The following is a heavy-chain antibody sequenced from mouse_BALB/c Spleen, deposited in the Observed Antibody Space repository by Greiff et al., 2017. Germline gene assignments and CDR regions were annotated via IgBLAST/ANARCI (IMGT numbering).Heavy chain of an antibody. CDR3: VREGYHRYDGDYAMDY. V-gene: IGHV10-3*03. D-gene: IGHD2-14*01. Sequence: EVKVEESGGGLVQPKGSLKLSCAASGFTFNTYAMHWVCQAPGKGLEWVARIRSKSNNYATYYADSVKDRFTISRDDSQSMLYLQMNNLKTEDTAMYYCVREGYHRYDGDYAMDYWGQGTSVTVSS. J-gene: IGHJ4*01. CDR1: GFTFNTYA. CDR2: IRSKSNNYAT.